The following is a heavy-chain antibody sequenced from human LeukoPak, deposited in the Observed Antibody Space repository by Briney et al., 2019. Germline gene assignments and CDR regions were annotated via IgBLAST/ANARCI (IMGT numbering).Heavy chain of an antibody. CDR1: GFTFSSYW. CDR2: IKQDGSEK. J-gene: IGHJ4*02. CDR3: ARHYEHFDY. Sequence: AGGSLRLSCAASGFTFSSYWMSWVRQATGKELEWVANIKQDGSEKYYVDSVKGRFTVSRDNAKNSLYLQMNSLRAEDTAVYYCARHYEHFDYWGQGTLVTVSS. V-gene: IGHV3-7*05. D-gene: IGHD4-17*01.